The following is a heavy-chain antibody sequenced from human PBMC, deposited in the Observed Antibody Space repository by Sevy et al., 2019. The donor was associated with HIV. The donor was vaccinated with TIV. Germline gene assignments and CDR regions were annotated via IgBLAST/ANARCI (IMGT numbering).Heavy chain of an antibody. V-gene: IGHV1-18*04. CDR1: GYTFTSYG. CDR2: ISAYNGNT. J-gene: IGHJ6*03. CDR3: ARYYYDSSGYYSYYYYMDV. Sequence: ASVKVSCKASGYTFTSYGISWVRQAPGQGLEWKGWISAYNGNTNYAQKLQGRVTMTTDTSTSTAYMELRSLRSDDTAVYYCARYYYDSSGYYSYYYYMDVWGKGTTVTVSS. D-gene: IGHD3-22*01.